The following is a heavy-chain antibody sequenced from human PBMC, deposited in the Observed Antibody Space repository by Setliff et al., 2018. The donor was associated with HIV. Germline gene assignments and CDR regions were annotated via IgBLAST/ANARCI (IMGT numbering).Heavy chain of an antibody. D-gene: IGHD3-10*01. V-gene: IGHV4-34*01. Sequence: PSETLSLTCAVYGGSFSGYYWSWIRQPPGKRLEWIGNIYHSGSTYYNPSLKSRVTISVDTSKNQFSLKLSSVTAADTAVYYCAREAYGSGSYPSFGLDYWGQGTLVTVSS. CDR2: IYHSGST. CDR3: AREAYGSGSYPSFGLDY. J-gene: IGHJ4*02. CDR1: GGSFSGYY.